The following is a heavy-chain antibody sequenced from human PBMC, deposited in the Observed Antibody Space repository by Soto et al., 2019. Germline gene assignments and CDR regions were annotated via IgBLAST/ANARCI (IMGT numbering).Heavy chain of an antibody. CDR3: AKARLYNSPFDH. CDR1: GFTFINYA. V-gene: IGHV3-23*01. Sequence: EVQLLESGGGLVQPGGSLRLSCATSGFTFINYAMAWVRQAPGKGLEWVSIISGEGSSTHYADFVKGRFIISRDSSTNTLYLQMGSLRAEDTAVYYCAKARLYNSPFDHWGQGTVVSVSS. CDR2: ISGEGSST. D-gene: IGHD3-16*01. J-gene: IGHJ4*02.